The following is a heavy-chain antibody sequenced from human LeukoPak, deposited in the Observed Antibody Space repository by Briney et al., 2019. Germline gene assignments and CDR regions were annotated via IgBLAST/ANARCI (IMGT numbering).Heavy chain of an antibody. D-gene: IGHD2-15*01. J-gene: IGHJ4*02. CDR2: IDWDDDK. CDR3: ARIYSCSGGSADYYFDY. V-gene: IGHV2-70*11. Sequence: SGPTLVNPTQTLTLTCTFSGFSLSTSGMCVIWIRQPPGKALEGLARIDWDDDKYYSTSLKTRLTISKDTSKNQVVLTMTNMDPVDTATYYCARIYSCSGGSADYYFDYWGQGTLVTVSS. CDR1: GFSLSTSGMC.